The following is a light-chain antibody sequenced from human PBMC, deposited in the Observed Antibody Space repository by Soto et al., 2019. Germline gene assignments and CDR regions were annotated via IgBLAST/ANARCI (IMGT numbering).Light chain of an antibody. CDR1: SIDVGGYNY. Sequence: QSVLTQPASVSGSPGQSITISCTGTSIDVGGYNYVSWYQQHPGKAPKLIIYEVTNRPSGVSGRFSGSKSGNTASLTISGLQAEDEADYYCSSFTTSSTLGLFGGGTKLTVL. V-gene: IGLV2-14*01. CDR2: EVT. J-gene: IGLJ3*02. CDR3: SSFTTSSTLGL.